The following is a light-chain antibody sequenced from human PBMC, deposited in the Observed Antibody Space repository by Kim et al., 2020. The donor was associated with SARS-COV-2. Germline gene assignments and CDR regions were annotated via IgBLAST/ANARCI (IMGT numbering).Light chain of an antibody. CDR3: HQYNSYSPWT. CDR1: QSMSSC. CDR2: DAS. J-gene: IGKJ1*01. Sequence: SVGDRAAFTCLASQSMSSCLFWYYHNPIKSPKLLIYDASIFDSWVLSRFSGSGSGTEFTLTIISLLPHDFATYYCHQYNSYSPWTFGQGTNVYIK. V-gene: IGKV1-5*01.